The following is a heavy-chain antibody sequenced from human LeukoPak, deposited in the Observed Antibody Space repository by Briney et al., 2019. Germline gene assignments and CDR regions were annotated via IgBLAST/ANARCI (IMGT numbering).Heavy chain of an antibody. J-gene: IGHJ5*02. CDR2: IWYDGSNK. V-gene: IGHV3-33*06. CDR3: AKEGSETEVRGLSWFDP. Sequence: GGSLRLSCAASGFTFSSYGMHWVRQAPGKGLEWVAVIWYDGSNKYYADSVKGRFTISRDNSKNTLYLQMNSLRAEDTAVYYCAKEGSETEVRGLSWFDPWGQGTLVTVSS. CDR1: GFTFSSYG. D-gene: IGHD3-10*01.